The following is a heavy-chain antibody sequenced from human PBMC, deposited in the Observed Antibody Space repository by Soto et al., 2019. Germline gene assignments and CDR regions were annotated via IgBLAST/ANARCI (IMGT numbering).Heavy chain of an antibody. Sequence: EVQLLESGGGLVQPGGSLRVSCAASGFSFSGDGMSWVRQAPGKGLEWVSAISASGGSTYYVDSVRGRFTISRDNSRNLLFLQRNSLRAEDTTVYYCAKRYYYHGSGPYGRDVWGQGTTVTVSA. V-gene: IGHV3-23*01. J-gene: IGHJ6*01. CDR1: GFSFSGDG. CDR3: AKRYYYHGSGPYGRDV. CDR2: ISASGGST. D-gene: IGHD3-22*01.